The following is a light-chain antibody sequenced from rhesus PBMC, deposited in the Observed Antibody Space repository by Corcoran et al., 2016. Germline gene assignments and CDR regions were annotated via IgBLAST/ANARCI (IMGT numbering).Light chain of an antibody. J-gene: IGKJ1*01. CDR3: LQYNSGPWT. CDR2: KAS. Sequence: DIQMTQSPSSLSASVGDKVTITCRASQGISSWLAWYQQKPGKAPKLLIDKASSLQSGVPSRFSGSGSGTEFTLTISSLQPEDFATYYCLQYNSGPWTFGQGTKVEIQ. CDR1: QGISSW. V-gene: IGKV1-21*01.